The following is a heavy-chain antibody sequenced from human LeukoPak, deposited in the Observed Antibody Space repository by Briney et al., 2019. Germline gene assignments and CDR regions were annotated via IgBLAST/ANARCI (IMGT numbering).Heavy chain of an antibody. Sequence: GESLQISCKGSGYSFTSYWIGWVRQMPGKGLEWMGIIYPGDSDTRYSPSFQGQVTISADKSISTAYLQWSSLKASDTAMYYCARSADYYDSSRAFDIWGQGTMVTVSS. CDR2: IYPGDSDT. D-gene: IGHD3-22*01. V-gene: IGHV5-51*01. J-gene: IGHJ3*02. CDR3: ARSADYYDSSRAFDI. CDR1: GYSFTSYW.